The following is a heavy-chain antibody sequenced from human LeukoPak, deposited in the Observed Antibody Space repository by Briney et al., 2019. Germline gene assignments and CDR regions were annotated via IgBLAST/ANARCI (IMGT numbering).Heavy chain of an antibody. D-gene: IGHD3-16*01. V-gene: IGHV3-21*01. CDR1: GFTFSSYS. J-gene: IGHJ4*02. CDR3: TRDRYYRGGFFDF. Sequence: PGGSLRLSCAASGFTFSSYSMNWVRQAPGKGLEWVSSISSSSSYIYYADSVKGRFTISRDNAKNSLYLQINSLRAEDTAVYYCTRDRYYRGGFFDFWGQGTLVTVSS. CDR2: ISSSSSYI.